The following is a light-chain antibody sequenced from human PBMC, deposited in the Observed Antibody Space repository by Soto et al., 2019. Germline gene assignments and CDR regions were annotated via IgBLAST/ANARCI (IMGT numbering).Light chain of an antibody. V-gene: IGLV2-14*01. Sequence: QSALTQPASVSGSPGQSITISCTGTSSDVGGYNFVSWYQQHPGKAPRLMIYEVSNRPSGVSERFSGSKSGNTASLTISGLQAEDEADYYCSSYTLSSTLVLFGGGTKLTVL. CDR1: SSDVGGYNF. CDR2: EVS. J-gene: IGLJ3*02. CDR3: SSYTLSSTLVL.